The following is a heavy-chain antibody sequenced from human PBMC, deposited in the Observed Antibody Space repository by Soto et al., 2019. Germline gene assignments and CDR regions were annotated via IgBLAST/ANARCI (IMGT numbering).Heavy chain of an antibody. J-gene: IGHJ6*02. Sequence: QVQLVQSGAEVKKPGSSVKVSCKASGGTFSSYAISWVRQAPGQGLEWMGGIIPIPGTANYAQKFQGRVTITADESTSTAYMELGSLRSEDTAVYYCARSQGSSTSLDIYYYYYYGIDVWGQGTTVTVSS. CDR3: ARSQGSSTSLDIYYYYYYGIDV. CDR2: IIPIPGTA. V-gene: IGHV1-69*01. D-gene: IGHD2-2*01. CDR1: GGTFSSYA.